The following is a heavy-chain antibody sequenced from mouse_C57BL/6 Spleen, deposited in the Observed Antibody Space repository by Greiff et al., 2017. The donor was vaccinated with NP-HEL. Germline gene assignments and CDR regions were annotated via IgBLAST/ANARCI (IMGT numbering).Heavy chain of an antibody. J-gene: IGHJ4*01. Sequence: EVKLEESGPVLVKPGASVKMSCKASGYTFTDYYMNWVKQSHGKSLEWIGVINPYNGGTSYNQKVKGKATLTVDKSSSTAYMELNSLTSEDSAVYYCARVGGDAMDYWGQGTSVTVSS. CDR2: INPYNGGT. CDR3: ARVGGDAMDY. CDR1: GYTFTDYY. V-gene: IGHV1-19*01.